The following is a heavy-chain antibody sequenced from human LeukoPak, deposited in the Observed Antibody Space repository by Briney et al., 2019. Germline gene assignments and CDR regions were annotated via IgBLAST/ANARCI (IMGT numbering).Heavy chain of an antibody. D-gene: IGHD6-13*01. CDR3: ARDASSSWYFGWFDP. J-gene: IGHJ5*02. V-gene: IGHV1-69*04. CDR1: GGTFSSYA. CDR2: IIPILGIA. Sequence: SVKVSCKASGGTFSSYAMSWVRQAPGQGLEWMGRIIPILGIANYAQKFQGRVTITADKSTSTAYMELSSLRSEDTAVYYCARDASSSWYFGWFDPWGQGTLVTVSS.